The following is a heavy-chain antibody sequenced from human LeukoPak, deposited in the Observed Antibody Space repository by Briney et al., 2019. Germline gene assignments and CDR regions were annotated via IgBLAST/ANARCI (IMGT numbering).Heavy chain of an antibody. D-gene: IGHD5-12*01. CDR1: GFTVSDNF. CDR2: IFRHGGT. V-gene: IGHV3-53*01. Sequence: PGGSLRLSCAASGFTVSDNFVSWVRQAPGKGLEWVSFIFRHGGTSYGDAVKGRFTISRDNSKDTLYLQMNSLRAEDTAVYYCARNENSGWGYFDYWGQGTLVTVSS. J-gene: IGHJ4*02. CDR3: ARNENSGWGYFDY.